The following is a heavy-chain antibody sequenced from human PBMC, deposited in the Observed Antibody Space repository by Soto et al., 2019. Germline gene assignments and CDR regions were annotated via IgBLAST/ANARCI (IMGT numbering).Heavy chain of an antibody. V-gene: IGHV3-23*01. Sequence: GGSLRLSCAASGFTFSSYAMSWVRQAPGKGLEWVSAISGSGGSTYYADSVKGRFTISRDNSKNTLYLQMNSLRAEDTAVYYCAKPSYSSGWLNWFDPWGQGTLVTVSS. J-gene: IGHJ5*02. CDR3: AKPSYSSGWLNWFDP. CDR2: ISGSGGST. CDR1: GFTFSSYA. D-gene: IGHD6-19*01.